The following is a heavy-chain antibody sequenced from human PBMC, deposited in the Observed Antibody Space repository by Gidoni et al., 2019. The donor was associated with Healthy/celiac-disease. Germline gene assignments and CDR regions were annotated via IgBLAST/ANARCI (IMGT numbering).Heavy chain of an antibody. D-gene: IGHD2-21*02. V-gene: IGHV4-61*02. J-gene: IGHJ4*02. Sequence: QVQLQESGPGLVMPSQTLSLTCTVSGGSISSGSYYWSWIRQPAGKGLEWIGRIYTSGSTNYNPSLKSRVTISVDTSKNQFSLKLSSVTAADTAVYYCARAYCGGDCYSLSRLRPQVVFDYWGQGTLVTVSS. CDR1: GGSISSGSYY. CDR2: IYTSGST. CDR3: ARAYCGGDCYSLSRLRPQVVFDY.